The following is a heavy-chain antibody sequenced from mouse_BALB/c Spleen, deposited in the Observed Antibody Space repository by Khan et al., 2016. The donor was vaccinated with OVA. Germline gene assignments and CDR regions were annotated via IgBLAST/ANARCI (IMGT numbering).Heavy chain of an antibody. CDR1: GFTFSSYG. V-gene: IGHV5-6*01. J-gene: IGHJ4*01. D-gene: IGHD1-2*01. CDR2: ISSGGHYT. CDR3: ASSITTTKGDYCAMDY. Sequence: EVELVESGGDLVKPGGSLKLSCAASGFTFSSYGMSWVRQTPDKRLEWVATISSGGHYTYFPASVRGRFTISRDNAKNTLSLQMSSLKSEDTAMYYCASSITTTKGDYCAMDYWGQGTSVTVSS.